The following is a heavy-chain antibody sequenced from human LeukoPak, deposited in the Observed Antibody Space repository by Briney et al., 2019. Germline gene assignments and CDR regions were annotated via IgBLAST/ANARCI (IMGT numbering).Heavy chain of an antibody. CDR2: IYYSGST. CDR1: GGSISPYY. CDR3: AREVSDIVVVPAAMLRDYYYYYMDV. Sequence: PSETLSLTCTVSGGSISPYYWSWIRQPPGKGLEWIGSIYYSGSTYYNPSLKSRVTISVDTSKNQFSLKLSSVTAADTAVYYCAREVSDIVVVPAAMLRDYYYYYMDVWGKGITVTVSS. J-gene: IGHJ6*03. V-gene: IGHV4-59*05. D-gene: IGHD2-2*01.